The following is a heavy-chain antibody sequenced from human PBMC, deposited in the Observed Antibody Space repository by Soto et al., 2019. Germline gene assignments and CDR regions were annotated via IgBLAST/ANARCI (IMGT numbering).Heavy chain of an antibody. Sequence: SETLSLTCTVSGGSISSYYWSWIRQPPGKGLEWIGYIYYSGSTNYNPSLKSRVTISVDTSKNQFSLKLSSVTAADTAVYYCARGYSGYDYLFHWFDPWGQGTLVTVSS. CDR2: IYYSGST. J-gene: IGHJ5*02. CDR3: ARGYSGYDYLFHWFDP. D-gene: IGHD5-12*01. CDR1: GGSISSYY. V-gene: IGHV4-59*12.